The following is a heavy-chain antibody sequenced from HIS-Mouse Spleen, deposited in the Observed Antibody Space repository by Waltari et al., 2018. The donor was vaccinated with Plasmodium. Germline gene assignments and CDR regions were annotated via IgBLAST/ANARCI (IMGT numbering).Heavy chain of an antibody. J-gene: IGHJ4*02. V-gene: IGHV1-2*02. CDR1: GYTFTGYY. D-gene: IGHD5-12*01. Sequence: QVQLVQSGAEVKKPGAPVTVPCRASGYTFTGYYMHPGRQAPGQGLEWRGWINPNSGGTNYAQKFQGRVTMTRDTSISTAYMELSRLRSDDTAVYYCAVGRWLQPRDYWGQGTLVTVSS. CDR2: INPNSGGT. CDR3: AVGRWLQPRDY.